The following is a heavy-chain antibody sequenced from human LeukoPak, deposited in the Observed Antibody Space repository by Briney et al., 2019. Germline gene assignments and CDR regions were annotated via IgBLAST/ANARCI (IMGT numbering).Heavy chain of an antibody. CDR1: GFTFSSYA. CDR2: ISGSGGST. D-gene: IGHD6-19*01. CDR3: AKVPYSSGVRGAFDI. Sequence: GGSLRLSCAASGFTFSSYAMSWVRQAPGKGPEWVSAISGSGGSTYYADSVKGRFTISRDNSKNTLYLQMNSLRAEDTAVYYCAKVPYSSGVRGAFDIWGQGTMVTVSS. J-gene: IGHJ3*02. V-gene: IGHV3-23*01.